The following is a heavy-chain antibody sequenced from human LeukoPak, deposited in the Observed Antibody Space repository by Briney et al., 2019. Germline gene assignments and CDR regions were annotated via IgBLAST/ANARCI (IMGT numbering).Heavy chain of an antibody. V-gene: IGHV1-2*02. D-gene: IGHD6-19*01. CDR3: ARAVGPYYYYGMDV. CDR2: INPNSGGT. J-gene: IGHJ6*02. CDR1: GYTFTSYG. Sequence: ASVKVSCKASGYTFTSYGISWVRQAPGQGLEWMGWINPNSGGTNYAQKFQGRVTMTRDTSISTAYMELSRLRSDDTAVYYCARAVGPYYYYGMDVWGQGTTVTVSS.